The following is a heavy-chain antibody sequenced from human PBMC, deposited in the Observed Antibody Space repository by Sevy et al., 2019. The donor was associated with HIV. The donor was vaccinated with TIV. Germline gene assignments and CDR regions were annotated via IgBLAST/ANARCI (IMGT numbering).Heavy chain of an antibody. CDR3: AKPRHPPFSRTSINWFDP. CDR2: ISGSGGST. J-gene: IGHJ5*02. D-gene: IGHD2-2*01. Sequence: GGSLRLSCAASGFTLSSYAMSWVRQAPGKGLEWVSAISGSGGSTYYADSVKGRFTISRDNSKNTLYLQMNSLRAEDTAVYYCAKPRHPPFSRTSINWFDPWGQGTLVTVSS. CDR1: GFTLSSYA. V-gene: IGHV3-23*01.